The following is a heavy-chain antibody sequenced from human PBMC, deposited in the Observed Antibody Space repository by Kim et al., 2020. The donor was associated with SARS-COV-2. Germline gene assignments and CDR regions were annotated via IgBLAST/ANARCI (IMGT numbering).Heavy chain of an antibody. CDR1: GFTFSRYW. Sequence: GGSLRLSCEVSGFTFSRYWMSWVRQAPGKGLEWVANIKRDGSERHYVDSVEGRFTISRDNAQNSLYLQMNSLRTEDTAVYFCARIVAGRPGHYFDYWGLGTLVTVSS. CDR2: IKRDGSER. D-gene: IGHD6-6*01. CDR3: ARIVAGRPGHYFDY. V-gene: IGHV3-7*01. J-gene: IGHJ4*02.